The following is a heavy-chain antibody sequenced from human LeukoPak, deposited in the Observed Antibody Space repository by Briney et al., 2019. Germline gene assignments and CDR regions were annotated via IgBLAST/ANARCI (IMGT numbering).Heavy chain of an antibody. D-gene: IGHD6-19*01. CDR2: ISSGSRTI. J-gene: IGHJ4*02. V-gene: IGHV3-48*04. CDR3: ARGVGYGSGWFDY. Sequence: GGSLRLSCAASGFSFSGYSMNWVRQAPGKGLDWVSYISSGSRTIFYAESVKGRFTISRDDAKNSLYLQMNSLRAEDTAVYYCARGVGYGSGWFDYWGQGTLVSVSS. CDR1: GFSFSGYS.